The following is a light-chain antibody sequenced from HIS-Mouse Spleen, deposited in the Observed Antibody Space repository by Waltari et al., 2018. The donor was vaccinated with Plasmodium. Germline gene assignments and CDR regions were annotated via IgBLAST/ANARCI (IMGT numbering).Light chain of an antibody. CDR1: QSVSSN. J-gene: IGKJ3*01. Sequence: EIVMTQSPAPLSVSPGESATLSCRPSQSVSSNLAWYQQKPGQAPRLLIYGASTRATGIPARFSGSGSGTEFTLTISSLQSEDFAVYYCQQYNNWSFTFGPGTKVDIK. CDR3: QQYNNWSFT. V-gene: IGKV3-15*01. CDR2: GAS.